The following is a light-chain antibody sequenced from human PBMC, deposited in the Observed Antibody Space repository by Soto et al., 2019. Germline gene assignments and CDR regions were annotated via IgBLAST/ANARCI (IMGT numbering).Light chain of an antibody. CDR2: EGS. CDR1: SSDVGSYKF. CDR3: CSYAGGSNV. Sequence: SALTQPASVSGSPGQSITISCTGTSSDVGSYKFVSWYQQYPGKAPKLMIYEGSKRPSGVSDRFSGSKSGNTASLTISGLQAEDEADYFCCSYAGGSNVFGAGTKSPS. J-gene: IGLJ1*01. V-gene: IGLV2-23*03.